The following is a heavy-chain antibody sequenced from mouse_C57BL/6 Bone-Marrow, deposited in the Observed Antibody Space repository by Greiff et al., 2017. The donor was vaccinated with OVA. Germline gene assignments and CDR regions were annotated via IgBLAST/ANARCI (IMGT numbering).Heavy chain of an antibody. V-gene: IGHV1-7*01. J-gene: IGHJ3*01. CDR1: GHTFTSHW. D-gene: IGHD1-1*01. Sequence: QVQPQQAGAELAKPGASVKLFCKASGHTFTSHWMHWVKQRPGQGLEWIGYINPSSGYTKYNQKFKDKATLTADKSSSTAYMQLSSLTYEDSAVYYCASLYLFAYWGQGTLVTVSA. CDR3: ASLYLFAY. CDR2: INPSSGYT.